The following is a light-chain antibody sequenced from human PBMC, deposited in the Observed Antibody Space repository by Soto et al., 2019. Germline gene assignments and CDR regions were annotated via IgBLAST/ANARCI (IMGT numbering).Light chain of an antibody. CDR2: FAS. CDR1: QSISAY. CDR3: QHTYTSLVT. Sequence: DIQMTQSPSSLSASVGDRVVITGRASQSISAYLNWYQQRPGKAPNLLISFASTLESGVPSRFRRSGSGKDLTLTTSTLQPEDFAAYYCQHTYTSLVTVGHGAKVDIK. V-gene: IGKV1-39*01. J-gene: IGKJ1*01.